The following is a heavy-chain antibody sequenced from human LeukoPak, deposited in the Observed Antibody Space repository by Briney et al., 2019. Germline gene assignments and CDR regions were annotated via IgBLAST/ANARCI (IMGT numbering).Heavy chain of an antibody. CDR1: GFTFSDYY. J-gene: IGHJ4*02. CDR2: ISSSGSTI. Sequence: GGSLRLSCAASGFTFSDYYMSWIRQAPGKGLEWVSYISSSGSTIYYADSVKGRFTISRDNAKNSLYLQMNSLRAEDTAVYYCARARRRVISGGYGPDYWGQGTLVTVSS. V-gene: IGHV3-11*01. D-gene: IGHD1-26*01. CDR3: ARARRRVISGGYGPDY.